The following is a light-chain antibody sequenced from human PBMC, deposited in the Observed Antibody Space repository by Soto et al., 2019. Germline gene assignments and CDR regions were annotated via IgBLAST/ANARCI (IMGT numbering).Light chain of an antibody. V-gene: IGKV3-11*01. J-gene: IGKJ4*01. Sequence: EVVLTQSPDTLSWSPGERATLSCRTSHSVDIYLAWYQQKPGQAPRLLIYDSYNRVTGIPTRFSGSGSGTDFTLTISSLEPEDSAVYYCQQRKYWPPITFGGGTKVEIK. CDR1: HSVDIY. CDR3: QQRKYWPPIT. CDR2: DSY.